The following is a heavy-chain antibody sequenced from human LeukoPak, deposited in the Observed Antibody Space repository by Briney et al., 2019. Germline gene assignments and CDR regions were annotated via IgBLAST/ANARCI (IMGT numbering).Heavy chain of an antibody. CDR1: GYTFTGYY. CDR3: ARALPTRPYYFDY. D-gene: IGHD6-6*01. CDR2: IYPNNGGT. V-gene: IGHV1-2*02. Sequence: ASVKLSCKASGYTFTGYYMHWVRQAPGQGLEWMGWIYPNNGGTNYAQNFQGRVTMTTDTSISTVYMELSRLRSDDTAVYYCARALPTRPYYFDYWGHGTLVTVSS. J-gene: IGHJ4*01.